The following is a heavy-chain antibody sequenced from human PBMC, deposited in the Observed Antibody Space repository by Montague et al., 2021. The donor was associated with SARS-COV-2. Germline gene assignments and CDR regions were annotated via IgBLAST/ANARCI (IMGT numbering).Heavy chain of an antibody. CDR2: IYYSGST. J-gene: IGHJ5*02. D-gene: IGHD3-10*01. V-gene: IGHV4-39*01. CDR3: ARQGRISMVRLNWFDP. Sequence: SETLSLTCSVSGGSVSSGSCYWSWIRQPPGKGLEWIGSIYYSGSTYYNPSLKSRVTISVDTSKNQFSLKLSSVTAADTAVYYCARQGRISMVRLNWFDPWGQGTLVTVSS. CDR1: GGSVSSGSCY.